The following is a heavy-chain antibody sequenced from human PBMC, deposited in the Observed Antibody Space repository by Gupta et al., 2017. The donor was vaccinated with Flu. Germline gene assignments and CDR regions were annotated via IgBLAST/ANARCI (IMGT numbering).Heavy chain of an antibody. D-gene: IGHD6-19*01. V-gene: IGHV3-23*01. CDR3: AKRAPREWSSGWYFDY. Sequence: EVQLLESGGGLVQPGGFLRLSCAASGFTFSSYAMSWVRQAPGKGLEWVSAISGSGGSTYYADSVKGRFTISRDNSKNTLYLQMNSLRAEDTAVYYCAKRAPREWSSGWYFDYWGQGTLVTVSS. CDR1: GFTFSSYA. CDR2: ISGSGGST. J-gene: IGHJ4*02.